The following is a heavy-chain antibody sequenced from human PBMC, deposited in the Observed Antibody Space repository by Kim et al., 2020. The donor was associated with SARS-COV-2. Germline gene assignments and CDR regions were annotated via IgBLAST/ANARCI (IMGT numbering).Heavy chain of an antibody. J-gene: IGHJ6*02. CDR1: GYSFNNYW. CDR2: IYPDDSDT. V-gene: IGHV5-51*01. CDR3: ARQVRHEGTQLWLRYYGMDV. Sequence: GESLKISCKGSGYSFNNYWIGWVRQMPGKGLEWMGIIYPDDSDTRYSPSFQGQVTMSADKSISTAYLQWSSLKASDTAMYYCARQVRHEGTQLWLRYYGMDVWGQGTTVTVSS. D-gene: IGHD5-18*01.